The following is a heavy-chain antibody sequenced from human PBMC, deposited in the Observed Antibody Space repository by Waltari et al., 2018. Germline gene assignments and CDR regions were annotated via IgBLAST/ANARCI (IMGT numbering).Heavy chain of an antibody. V-gene: IGHV3-33*06. CDR3: AKGLAWAARGAFDI. Sequence: QVQLVESGGGVVQPGRSLRLSCAASGFTFSSYGMHWVRQAPGKGLEWVAVIWYDGSNKYYADSVKGRFTISRDNSKNTLYLQMNSLRAEDTAVYYCAKGLAWAARGAFDIWGQGTMVTVSS. D-gene: IGHD6-6*01. CDR2: IWYDGSNK. CDR1: GFTFSSYG. J-gene: IGHJ3*02.